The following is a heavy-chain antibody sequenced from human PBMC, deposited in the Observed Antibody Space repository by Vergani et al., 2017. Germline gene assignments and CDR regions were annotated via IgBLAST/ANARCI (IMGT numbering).Heavy chain of an antibody. D-gene: IGHD4-11*01. CDR1: GGSISSYY. CDR3: ASGDSNYLNDYYYYGMDV. Sequence: QVQLQESGPGLVKPSETLSLTCTVSGGSISSYYWSWIRQPPGKGLEWFGYIYYSGSTNYNPSLKSRVTISVDTSKNQFSLKLSSVTAADTAVYYCASGDSNYLNDYYYYGMDVWGQGTTVTVSS. CDR2: IYYSGST. V-gene: IGHV4-59*01. J-gene: IGHJ6*02.